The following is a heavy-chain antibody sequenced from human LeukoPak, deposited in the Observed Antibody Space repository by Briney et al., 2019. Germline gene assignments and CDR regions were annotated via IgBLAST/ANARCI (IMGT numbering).Heavy chain of an antibody. J-gene: IGHJ4*02. D-gene: IGHD3-10*01. V-gene: IGHV1-2*02. CDR2: INPNSGGT. CDR3: ARPTYYGSGSYYNAAPRFDY. CDR1: GYTFAGYY. Sequence: ASVKVSCKASGYTFAGYYMHWVRQAPGQGLEWMGWINPNSGGTNYAQKFQGRVTMTRDTSISTAYMELSRLRSDDTAVYYCARPTYYGSGSYYNAAPRFDYWGQGTLVTVSS.